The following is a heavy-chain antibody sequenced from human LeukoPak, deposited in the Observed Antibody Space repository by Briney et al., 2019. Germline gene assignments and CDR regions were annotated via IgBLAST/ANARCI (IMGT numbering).Heavy chain of an antibody. CDR1: EFTFSSYW. Sequence: GGSLRLSCAASEFTFSSYWMSWVRQAPGKGLEWVSYISSSSSTIYYADSVKGRFTISRDNAKNSLYLQMNSLRDEDTAVYYCARDPGGDSSGYFPNWFDPWGQGTLVTVSS. D-gene: IGHD3-22*01. V-gene: IGHV3-48*02. J-gene: IGHJ5*02. CDR2: ISSSSSTI. CDR3: ARDPGGDSSGYFPNWFDP.